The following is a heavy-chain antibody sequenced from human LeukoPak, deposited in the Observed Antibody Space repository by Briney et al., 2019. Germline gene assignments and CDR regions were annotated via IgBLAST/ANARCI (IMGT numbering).Heavy chain of an antibody. CDR3: ARDSPTSPPAYYGMDV. J-gene: IGHJ6*02. V-gene: IGHV4-59*12. D-gene: IGHD2-2*01. CDR1: GGSIDNSH. Sequence: SETLSLTCTVSGGSIDNSHWTWIRQPPGKGLEWIWCIYNRGTTIYNPSLRSRLTISVDTSKNQLSLRLSSVTAADTAAYFCARDSPTSPPAYYGMDVWGRGTTVTVSS. CDR2: IYNRGTT.